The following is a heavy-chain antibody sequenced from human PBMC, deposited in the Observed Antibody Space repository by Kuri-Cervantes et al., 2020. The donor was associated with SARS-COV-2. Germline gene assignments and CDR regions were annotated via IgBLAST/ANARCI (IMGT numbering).Heavy chain of an antibody. CDR1: GFIFSSHS. J-gene: IGHJ3*02. Sequence: GESLKISCAASGFIFSSHSMNWVRQAPGKGLEWVSYISSSSSTIYYADSVKGRFTISRDNAKNSLYLQMNSLRAEDTAVYYCARAGKLQRQGGGTGAFDIWGQGTMVTVSS. V-gene: IGHV3-48*01. CDR3: ARAGKLQRQGGGTGAFDI. CDR2: ISSSSSTI. D-gene: IGHD4-11*01.